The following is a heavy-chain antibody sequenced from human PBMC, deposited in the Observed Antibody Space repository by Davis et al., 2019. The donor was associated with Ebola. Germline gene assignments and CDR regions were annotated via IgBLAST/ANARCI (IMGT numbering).Heavy chain of an antibody. CDR3: ARQPAAILWDIQNWFDP. CDR1: GGTFNNYA. J-gene: IGHJ5*02. Sequence: KVSCKASGGTFNNYAISWVRQMPGKGLEWMGRIDPSDSYTNYSPSFQGHVTISADKSISTAYLQWSSLKASDTAMYYCARQPAAILWDIQNWFDPWGQGTLVTVSS. D-gene: IGHD2-2*01. V-gene: IGHV5-10-1*01. CDR2: IDPSDSYT.